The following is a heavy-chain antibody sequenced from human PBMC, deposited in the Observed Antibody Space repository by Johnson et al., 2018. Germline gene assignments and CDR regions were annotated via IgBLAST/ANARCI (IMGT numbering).Heavy chain of an antibody. Sequence: VQLQESGGGLVQPGGSLRLSCAASGFSFSRFWMHWVRKEPGKRPIWVSRINGVGTITNYADSVKGRFTTSRDNAKNTLYLQMNSLRAEDTAKYYCVRDPFGYNAGWHHDPFDIWGQVTMVTVSS. D-gene: IGHD5-12*01. CDR1: GFSFSRFW. J-gene: IGHJ3*02. CDR3: VRDPFGYNAGWHHDPFDI. CDR2: INGVGTIT. V-gene: IGHV3-74*01.